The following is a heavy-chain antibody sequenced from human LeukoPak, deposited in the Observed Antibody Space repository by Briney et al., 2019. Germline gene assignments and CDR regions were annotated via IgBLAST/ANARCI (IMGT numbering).Heavy chain of an antibody. CDR3: AKVMGERIGNGAFDI. CDR1: GFTFSSYG. CDR2: IRFDGSNN. D-gene: IGHD2-8*01. Sequence: GGSLRLSCAASGFTFSSYGMHWVRQAPGKGLEWVAVIRFDGSNNYCADSVKGRFTISRDNSKTTLSLQVNSLRAEDTAVYYCAKVMGERIGNGAFDIWGQGTMVTVSS. J-gene: IGHJ3*02. V-gene: IGHV3-30*02.